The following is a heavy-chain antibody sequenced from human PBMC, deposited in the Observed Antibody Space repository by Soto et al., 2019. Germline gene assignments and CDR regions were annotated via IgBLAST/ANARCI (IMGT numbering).Heavy chain of an antibody. V-gene: IGHV4-31*03. CDR3: ARAPFN. CDR1: GGSISSGGYY. Sequence: QVQLQESGPGLVKPSQTLSLTCTVSGGSISSGGYYWSWIRQHPGKGLEWIGYIYYSGSTYYNPSPXGXXTTAVDTPKNQSSLKLSSVTAAATAAYYCARAPFNWGQGTLVTVSS. J-gene: IGHJ4*02. CDR2: IYYSGST.